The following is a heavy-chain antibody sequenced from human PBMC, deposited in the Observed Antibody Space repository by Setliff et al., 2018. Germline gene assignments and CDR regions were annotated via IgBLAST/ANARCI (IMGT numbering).Heavy chain of an antibody. J-gene: IGHJ4*02. V-gene: IGHV4-38-2*02. Sequence: PSETLSLTCTVSGYSISNDYLWGWIRQPPGKGLEWIGSIYHSGSTSYYPSLKSRVTISVDTSKNQFSLNLSSVTAADTAVYYCAKHRSYFDYWGQGTLVTVSS. CDR2: IYHSGST. CDR1: GYSISNDYL. CDR3: AKHRSYFDY.